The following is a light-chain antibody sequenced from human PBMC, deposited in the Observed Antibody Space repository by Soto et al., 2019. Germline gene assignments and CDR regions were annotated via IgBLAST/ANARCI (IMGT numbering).Light chain of an antibody. V-gene: IGKV1-39*01. J-gene: IGKJ1*01. Sequence: DFQITQSPSSLSASIGDRVTITSPASQSIRTYLNWYQQKPGKAPQLLIYAASRLQSGVPSRFSGSGSGTDFTLTISSLQPEDFATYYCQQSYSTMATFGQGTKVEIK. CDR1: QSIRTY. CDR3: QQSYSTMAT. CDR2: AAS.